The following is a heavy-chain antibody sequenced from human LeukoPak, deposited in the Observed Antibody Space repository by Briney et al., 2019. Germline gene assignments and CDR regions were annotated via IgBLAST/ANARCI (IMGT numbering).Heavy chain of an antibody. CDR2: ISYDGSNK. D-gene: IGHD2-8*01. V-gene: IGHV3-30*03. CDR1: GFTFSSNS. Sequence: GGSLRLSCAASGFTFSSNSMNWVRQAPGKGLEWVAVISYDGSNKYYADSVKGRFTISRDNSKNTLYLQMNSLRAEDTAVYYCARGLYYYSGDYWGQGTLVTVSS. CDR3: ARGLYYYSGDY. J-gene: IGHJ4*02.